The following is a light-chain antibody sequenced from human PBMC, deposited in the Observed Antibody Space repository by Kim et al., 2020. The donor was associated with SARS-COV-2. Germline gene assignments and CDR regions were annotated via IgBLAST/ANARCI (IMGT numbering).Light chain of an antibody. V-gene: IGKV3-11*01. CDR2: DAS. CDR3: QQRSNWLT. Sequence: SWSRGERATLYCRASQSVSSYLAWYQQKPGQAPRLLIYDASNRATGIPARFSGSGSGTDFTLTISSLEPEDFAVYYGQQRSNWLTFGGGTKVDIK. J-gene: IGKJ4*01. CDR1: QSVSSY.